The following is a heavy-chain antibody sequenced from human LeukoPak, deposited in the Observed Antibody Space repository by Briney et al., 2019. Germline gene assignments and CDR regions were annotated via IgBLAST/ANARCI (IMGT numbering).Heavy chain of an antibody. Sequence: GFLRLSCSGSGFPGSRKYMSLGRQAPGKGAGGGSGYFSGGSTYYADSVKGRFTISRDNSRNTLYLQMNSLRAEDTAVYYCARAYDSSGSYYYYYGMDVWGQGTTVTVSS. CDR3: ARAYDSSGSYYYYYGMDV. D-gene: IGHD3-22*01. V-gene: IGHV3-66*01. CDR1: GFPGSRKY. CDR2: YFSGGST. J-gene: IGHJ6*02.